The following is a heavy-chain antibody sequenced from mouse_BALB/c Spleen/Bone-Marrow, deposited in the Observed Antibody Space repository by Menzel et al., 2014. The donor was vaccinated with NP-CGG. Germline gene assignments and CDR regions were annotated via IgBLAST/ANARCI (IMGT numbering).Heavy chain of an antibody. J-gene: IGHJ3*01. Sequence: QVQLKESGAELVKPGASVKLSCKASGYTFISYWMYWVKQRPGQGLEWIGAINPSNGRTNYNEKFKSKVPLTGDKSSSTAYIQLSGLTSEDSAVYDCARDYSCVAGFAWFVYWGQGTLVTVSA. V-gene: IGHV1S81*02. CDR1: GYTFISYW. CDR3: ARDYSCVAGFAWFVY. D-gene: IGHD2-12*01. CDR2: INPSNGRT.